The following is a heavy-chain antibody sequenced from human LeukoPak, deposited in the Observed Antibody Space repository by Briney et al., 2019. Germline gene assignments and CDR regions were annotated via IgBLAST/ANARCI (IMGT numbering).Heavy chain of an antibody. CDR3: ATNTGTVFDY. CDR1: GGSINNYY. J-gene: IGHJ4*02. V-gene: IGHV4-59*01. D-gene: IGHD7-27*01. CDR2: VYYTGST. Sequence: PSETLSLTCTVSGGSINNYYWSWIRQPPGKGLEWIGYVYYTGSTEYNPSLRSRVTISLEMSKRQFSLSLTSVTAADTAVYYCATNTGTVFDYWGQGALVTVSS.